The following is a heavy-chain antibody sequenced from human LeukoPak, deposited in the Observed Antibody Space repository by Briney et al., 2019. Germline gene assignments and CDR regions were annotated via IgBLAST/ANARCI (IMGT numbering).Heavy chain of an antibody. V-gene: IGHV4-39*07. CDR3: ARNGGYCSSTSCYYYYYGMDV. CDR2: IYYSGST. Sequence: SETLSLTCTVSGGSISSSSYYWGWIRQPPGKGLEWIGSIYYSGSTYYNPSLKSRVTISVDTSKNQFSLKLSSVTAADTAVYYCARNGGYCSSTSCYYYYYGMDVWGQGTTVTVSS. J-gene: IGHJ6*02. CDR1: GGSISSSSYY. D-gene: IGHD2-2*01.